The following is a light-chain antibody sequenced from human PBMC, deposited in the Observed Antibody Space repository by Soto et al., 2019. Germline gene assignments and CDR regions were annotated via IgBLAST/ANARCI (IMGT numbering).Light chain of an antibody. J-gene: IGLJ1*01. CDR1: SSDVGAYNY. CDR3: SSYTGATTYV. V-gene: IGLV2-14*01. Sequence: QSALTQPASVSGSPGQSLTISCTGTSSDVGAYNYDSWYQQYPGEAPKVIIYDVSHRPAGVSNRFSGSKSGNTASLSISGLQTQDEADYYCSSYTGATTYVFGTGTKLTVL. CDR2: DVS.